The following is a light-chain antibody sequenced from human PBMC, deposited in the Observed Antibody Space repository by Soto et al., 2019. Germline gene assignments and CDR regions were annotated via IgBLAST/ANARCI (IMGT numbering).Light chain of an antibody. Sequence: DIVLTQSPGTLSLSPGEGATLSCRASQSVSSNYLAWYQQKPGQAPRLLMYGASTRATGIADRFSGRGSGTDFTLTIGRLEPEDFAVYYCQQYGTSPRTFGQGTKVDIK. CDR3: QQYGTSPRT. V-gene: IGKV3-20*01. CDR2: GAS. J-gene: IGKJ1*01. CDR1: QSVSSNY.